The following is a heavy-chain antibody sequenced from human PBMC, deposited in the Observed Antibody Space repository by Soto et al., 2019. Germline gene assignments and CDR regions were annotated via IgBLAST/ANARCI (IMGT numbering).Heavy chain of an antibody. J-gene: IGHJ4*02. CDR1: GDSLNSTSYY. D-gene: IGHD2-15*01. V-gene: IGHV4-39*02. Sequence: QLQLQESRPGLVKPSETLSLTCTVSGDSLNSTSYYWGWIRQPPGKGLEWIGSIYYGGTTYYNSSLTSRVTMSVDTSKNPFSLRLTSVTAADTAVYYCARQQVRVALISSLGGYFDSWGRGTLVTVSS. CDR2: IYYGGTT. CDR3: ARQQVRVALISSLGGYFDS.